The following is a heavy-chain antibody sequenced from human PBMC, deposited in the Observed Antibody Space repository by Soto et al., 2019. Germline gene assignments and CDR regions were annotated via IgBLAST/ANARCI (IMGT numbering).Heavy chain of an antibody. D-gene: IGHD1-20*01. CDR2: ISYDGSNR. V-gene: IGHV3-30*18. CDR3: AKDPGVHGITGTNAFDI. J-gene: IGHJ3*02. CDR1: GFTFSSYG. Sequence: GGSLRLSCAASGFTFSSYGMHWVRQAPGKGLEWVAVISYDGSNRYYADSVKGRFTISRDNSKNTLYLQMNSLRSEDTAVYYSAKDPGVHGITGTNAFDIWGQGTMVTVSS.